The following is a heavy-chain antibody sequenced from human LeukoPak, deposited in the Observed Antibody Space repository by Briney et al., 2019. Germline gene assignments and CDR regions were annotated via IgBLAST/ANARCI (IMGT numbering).Heavy chain of an antibody. D-gene: IGHD3-16*02. J-gene: IGHJ5*02. Sequence: ASVKVSCKASGYTFTGYYMHWVRQAPGQGLKWMGRINPNSGGTNYAQKFQGRVTMTRDTSISTAYMELSRLRSDDTAVYYCARAPPFGDYVWGSYRNNWFDPWGQGTLVTVSS. CDR2: INPNSGGT. V-gene: IGHV1-2*06. CDR3: ARAPPFGDYVWGSYRNNWFDP. CDR1: GYTFTGYY.